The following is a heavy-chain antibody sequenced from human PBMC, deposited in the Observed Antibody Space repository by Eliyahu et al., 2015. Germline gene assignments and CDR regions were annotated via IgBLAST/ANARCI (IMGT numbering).Heavy chain of an antibody. V-gene: IGHV3-21*01. D-gene: IGHD6-19*01. CDR1: GFXFSSXS. CDR2: ISSSSSYI. Sequence: AXSGFXFSSXSMNWVRQAPGKGLEWVSSISSSSSYIYYADSVKGRFTISRDNAKNSLYLQMNXLRAEDTTVYYCAREGRDEQYSSGWYADYWGQGTLVTVSS. J-gene: IGHJ4*02. CDR3: AREGRDEQYSSGWYADY.